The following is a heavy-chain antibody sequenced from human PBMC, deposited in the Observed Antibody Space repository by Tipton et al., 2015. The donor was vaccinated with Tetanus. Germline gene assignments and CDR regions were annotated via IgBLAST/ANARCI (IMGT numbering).Heavy chain of an antibody. D-gene: IGHD5-24*01. Sequence: TLSLTCAVSGGSIRSSNWWSWVRQTPGKGLEWIGEVDDSGSTNYSPSLKSRVTISLDTSKNEFSLTLSSVTAADTAVYYCARGRDGYNYPFDYWGQGTLVIVSS. CDR1: GGSIRSSNW. V-gene: IGHV4-4*02. CDR3: ARGRDGYNYPFDY. J-gene: IGHJ4*02. CDR2: VDDSGST.